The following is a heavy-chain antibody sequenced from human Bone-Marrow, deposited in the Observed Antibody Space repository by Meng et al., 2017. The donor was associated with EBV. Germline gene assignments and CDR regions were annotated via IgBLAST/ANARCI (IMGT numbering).Heavy chain of an antibody. V-gene: IGHV1-8*01. J-gene: IGHJ5*02. Sequence: QGQWVQSGAGGKKPGASVKVSCKASGYTLTSYDINWVRQATGQGLEWMGWMNPNSGNTGYAQKFQGRVTMTRNTSISTAYMELSSLRSEDTAVYYCARGKLRYFGFDPWGQGTLVTVSS. CDR3: ARGKLRYFGFDP. CDR2: MNPNSGNT. CDR1: GYTLTSYD. D-gene: IGHD3-9*01.